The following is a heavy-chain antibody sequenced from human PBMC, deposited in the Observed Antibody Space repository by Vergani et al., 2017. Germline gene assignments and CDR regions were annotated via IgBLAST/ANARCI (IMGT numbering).Heavy chain of an antibody. CDR3: ARQSRDVFCTNGVCPLGY. D-gene: IGHD2-8*01. V-gene: IGHV3-21*01. Sequence: EVQMVESGGGLVKPGGSLRLSCVASGFTFSHYSMNWVRPAPGKGLEWVSSISGNNDDVYYADSVKGRFTISRDNAKNSLHLQMNNLRAEDTAVYYCARQSRDVFCTNGVCPLGYWGQGALVTVSS. J-gene: IGHJ4*02. CDR1: GFTFSHYS. CDR2: ISGNNDDV.